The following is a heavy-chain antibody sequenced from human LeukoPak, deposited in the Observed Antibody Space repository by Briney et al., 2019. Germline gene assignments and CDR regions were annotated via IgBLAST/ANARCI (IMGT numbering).Heavy chain of an antibody. CDR3: ARAFDK. CDR2: FFYGGTT. CDR1: DGSITSSGHY. Sequence: PSETLSLTCSVSDGSITSSGHYWGWIRQPPGKGLKWIGSFFYGGTTYYNPSLNGRATVSLGTSKNQFFLKMTSVTVADTAVYYCARAFDKRGQGILVTVSS. J-gene: IGHJ4*02. V-gene: IGHV4-39*01.